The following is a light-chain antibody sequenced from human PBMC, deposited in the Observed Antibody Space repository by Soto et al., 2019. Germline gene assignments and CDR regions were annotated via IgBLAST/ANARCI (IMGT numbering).Light chain of an antibody. CDR2: RAS. CDR3: QQYGSSGT. J-gene: IGKJ1*01. CDR1: QNIYSN. Sequence: IVMTQSPATLSVSPGERATPSCRASQNIYSNIAWYQQRPGQAPRLLIYRASTRATGVPARFSGSGSGTDFTLTISRLEPEDFAVYYCQQYGSSGTLGQGTKVDIK. V-gene: IGKV3-15*01.